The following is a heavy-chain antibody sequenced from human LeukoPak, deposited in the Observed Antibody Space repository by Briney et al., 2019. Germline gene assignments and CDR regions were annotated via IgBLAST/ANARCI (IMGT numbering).Heavy chain of an antibody. Sequence: SVKVSCKASGGTFSSYAISWVRQAPGQGLEWMGGIIPIFGTATYAQKFQGRVTITTDESTSTVYMELSSLRSEDTAVYYCAREGNDITIFGVATPSWFDPWGQGTLVTVSS. CDR1: GGTFSSYA. J-gene: IGHJ5*02. CDR2: IIPIFGTA. D-gene: IGHD3-3*01. V-gene: IGHV1-69*05. CDR3: AREGNDITIFGVATPSWFDP.